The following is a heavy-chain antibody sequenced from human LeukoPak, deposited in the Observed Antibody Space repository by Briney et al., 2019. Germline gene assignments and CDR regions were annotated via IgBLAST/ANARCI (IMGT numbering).Heavy chain of an antibody. V-gene: IGHV1-24*01. D-gene: IGHD3-3*01. CDR3: ARNLWSGYYTKTGTFDY. CDR1: GYTLTELS. Sequence: GASVKVSCKVSGYTLTELSMHWVRQAPGKGLEWMGGFDPEDGETIYAQKFQGRVTMTEDTSTDTAYMELSSLRSDDTAVYYCARNLWSGYYTKTGTFDYWGQGTLVTVSS. J-gene: IGHJ4*02. CDR2: FDPEDGET.